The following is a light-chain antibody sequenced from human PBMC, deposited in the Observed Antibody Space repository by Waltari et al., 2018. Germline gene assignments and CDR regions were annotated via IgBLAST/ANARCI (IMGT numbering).Light chain of an antibody. Sequence: EIVLTQSPATLSLSPGERATLSCRASQSVTSYLGWYQQKPGQPPRLLIYDASNRATGLPARFSGSGSGTDFTLTISSLEPEDFAVYYCQQKFTFGPGTKVDIK. V-gene: IGKV3-11*01. J-gene: IGKJ3*01. CDR1: QSVTSY. CDR3: QQKFT. CDR2: DAS.